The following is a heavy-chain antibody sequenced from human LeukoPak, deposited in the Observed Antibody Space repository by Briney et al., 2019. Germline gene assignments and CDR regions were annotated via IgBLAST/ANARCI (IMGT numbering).Heavy chain of an antibody. J-gene: IGHJ4*02. CDR1: GFTFSSYE. D-gene: IGHD6-13*01. V-gene: IGHV3-21*01. Sequence: GGSLRLSCAASGFTFSSYEMNWVRQAPGKGLEWVSSISSGSSNIHYADSVKGRFTISRDNAKNSLYLQMNSLRAEDTAVYYCASPIATDGLDYWGQGTLVTVSS. CDR2: ISSGSSNI. CDR3: ASPIATDGLDY.